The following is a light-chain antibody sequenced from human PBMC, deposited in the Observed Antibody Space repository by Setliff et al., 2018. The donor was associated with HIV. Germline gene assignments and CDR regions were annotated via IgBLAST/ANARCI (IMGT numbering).Light chain of an antibody. Sequence: QSVLTQPPSVSGAPGQRVTISCTGSSSNIGAVYDVHWYQQLPGTAPKLLICGTTTRPSGVPDRFSGSKSGTSASLAITGLQAEDEADYYCQSYDSNLNAYVFGTGTKVTVL. J-gene: IGLJ1*01. CDR3: QSYDSNLNAYV. CDR2: GTT. CDR1: SSNIGAVYD. V-gene: IGLV1-40*01.